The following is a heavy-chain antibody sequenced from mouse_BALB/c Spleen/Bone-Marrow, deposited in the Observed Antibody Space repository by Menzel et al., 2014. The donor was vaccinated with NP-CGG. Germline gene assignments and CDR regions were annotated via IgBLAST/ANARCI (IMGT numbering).Heavy chain of an antibody. Sequence: EVKVVESGGGLVQPGGSLRLSCATSGFTFTDYYMSWVRQPPGKVLEWLGFIRNKANGYTTEYSASVKGRFTISRDNSQSILYLQMNTLRAEDSATYYCAREIINDYHWYFDVWGAGTTVTVSS. V-gene: IGHV7-3*02. CDR2: IRNKANGYTT. CDR1: GFTFTDYY. J-gene: IGHJ1*01. D-gene: IGHD2-4*01. CDR3: AREIINDYHWYFDV.